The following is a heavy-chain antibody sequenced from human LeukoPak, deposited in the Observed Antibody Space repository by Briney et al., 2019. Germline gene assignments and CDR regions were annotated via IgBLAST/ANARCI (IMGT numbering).Heavy chain of an antibody. CDR2: IYYSGST. CDR1: GGSISSSSYY. CDR3: ARDRGYFDWLFHFDY. Sequence: PSETLSLTCTVSGGSISSSSYYWGWIRQPPGKGLEWIGSIYYSGSTYYNPSLKSRVTISVDTSKNQFSLKLSSVTAADTAVYYCARDRGYFDWLFHFDYWGQGTLVTVSS. V-gene: IGHV4-39*07. J-gene: IGHJ4*02. D-gene: IGHD3-9*01.